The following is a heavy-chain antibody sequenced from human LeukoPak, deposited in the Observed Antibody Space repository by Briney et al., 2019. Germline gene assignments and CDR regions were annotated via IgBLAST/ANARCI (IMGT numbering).Heavy chain of an antibody. D-gene: IGHD6-19*01. CDR3: ARQGSSGWYGDAFDI. J-gene: IGHJ3*02. Sequence: GESLKISRKGSGYRFTSYWIGWVRQMPGKGLEWMGIIYPGDSDTRYSPSFQGQVTISADKSISTAHLQWSSLKASDTAMYYCARQGSSGWYGDAFDIWGQGTMVTVSS. CDR1: GYRFTSYW. V-gene: IGHV5-51*01. CDR2: IYPGDSDT.